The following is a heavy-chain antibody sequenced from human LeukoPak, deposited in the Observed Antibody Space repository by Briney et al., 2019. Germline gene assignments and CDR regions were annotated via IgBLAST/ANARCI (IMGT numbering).Heavy chain of an antibody. CDR2: ISSSGSTI. Sequence: GGSLRLSCAASGFTFSSYEMSWVRQAPGKGLEWVSYISSSGSTIYYADSVKGRFTISRDNAKNSLYLQMNSLRAEDTAVYYCARSQTGSSSWYYFDYWGQGTLVTVSS. V-gene: IGHV3-48*03. CDR3: ARSQTGSSSWYYFDY. D-gene: IGHD6-13*01. J-gene: IGHJ4*02. CDR1: GFTFSSYE.